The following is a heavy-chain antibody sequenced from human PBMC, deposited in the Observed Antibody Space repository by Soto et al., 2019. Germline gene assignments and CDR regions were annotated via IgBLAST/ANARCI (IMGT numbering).Heavy chain of an antibody. CDR3: AGYGDSPNFDY. J-gene: IGHJ4*02. D-gene: IGHD4-17*01. CDR2: IYHSGST. V-gene: IGHV4-4*02. CDR1: GGSISSSNW. Sequence: SETLSLTCAVSGGSISSSNWWSWVRQPPGKGLEWIGEIYHSGSTNYNPSLKSRVTISVDKSKNQFSLKLSSVTAADTAVHYCAGYGDSPNFDYWGQGTLVTVSS.